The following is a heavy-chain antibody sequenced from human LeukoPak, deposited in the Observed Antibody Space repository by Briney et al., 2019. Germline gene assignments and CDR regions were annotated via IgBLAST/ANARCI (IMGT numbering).Heavy chain of an antibody. Sequence: SETLSLTCTVSGGSISSYYWSWIRQPPGKGLEWIGYIYCSGSTNYNPSLKSRVTISVDTSKNQFSLKLSSVTAADTAVYYCARQADSYGSYYFDYWGQGTLVTVSS. CDR3: ARQADSYGSYYFDY. V-gene: IGHV4-59*01. D-gene: IGHD5-18*01. J-gene: IGHJ4*02. CDR2: IYCSGST. CDR1: GGSISSYY.